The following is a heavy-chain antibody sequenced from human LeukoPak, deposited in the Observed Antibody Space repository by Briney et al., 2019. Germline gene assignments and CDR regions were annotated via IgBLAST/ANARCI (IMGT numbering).Heavy chain of an antibody. J-gene: IGHJ3*02. D-gene: IGHD2-8*01. CDR1: GGTFSSYA. CDR2: IIPIFGTA. Sequence: SVKVSCKASGGTFSSYAISWVRQAPGQGLEWMGGIIPIFGTANYAQKFQGRVTITADESTSTAYMELSSLRSEDTAVYYCAINSLGYCTNGVCYLNAFDIWGQGTMVTVSS. CDR3: AINSLGYCTNGVCYLNAFDI. V-gene: IGHV1-69*01.